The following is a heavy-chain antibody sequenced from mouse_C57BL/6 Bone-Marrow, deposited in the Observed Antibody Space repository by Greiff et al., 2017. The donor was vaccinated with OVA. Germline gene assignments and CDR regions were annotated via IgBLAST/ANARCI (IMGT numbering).Heavy chain of an antibody. Sequence: GGGLVQPKGSLKLSCAASGFSFNTYAMNWVRQAPGKGLEWVARIRSKSNNYATYYADSVKDRFTISRDDSESMLYLQMNNLKTEDTAMYYCVRHHYYGSSYAMDYWGQGTSVTVSS. J-gene: IGHJ4*01. CDR1: GFSFNTYA. D-gene: IGHD1-1*01. CDR2: IRSKSNNYAT. V-gene: IGHV10-1*01. CDR3: VRHHYYGSSYAMDY.